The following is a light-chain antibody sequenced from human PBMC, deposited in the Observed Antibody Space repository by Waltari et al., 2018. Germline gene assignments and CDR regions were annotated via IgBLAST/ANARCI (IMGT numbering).Light chain of an antibody. J-gene: IGLJ3*02. CDR3: AAWDVSLNGLV. CDR2: TPN. CDR1: SSNIGSNT. Sequence: QSVLTQPPSASGTPGQRITISCSGGSSNIGSNTVSWYQQLPGTAPKLLIYTPNQRPSGVHDRFSGSKSGTSASLAISGLQSEDEGNYYCAAWDVSLNGLVFGGGTKLTVL. V-gene: IGLV1-44*01.